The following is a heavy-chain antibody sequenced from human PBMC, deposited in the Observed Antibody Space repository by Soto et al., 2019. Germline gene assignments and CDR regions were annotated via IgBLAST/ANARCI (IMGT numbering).Heavy chain of an antibody. CDR3: ARDQLGYCSSTTCYNGLDP. CDR1: GYSINSDYY. Sequence: SETLSLTCAVSGYSINSDYYWGWIRQPPGKGLEWIGYIYDSGSSNYNPSLKSRVSISLDTSKNQFSLKLRSVTAADTAMYYCARDQLGYCSSTTCYNGLDPWGQGNLVTVSS. V-gene: IGHV4-38-2*02. CDR2: IYDSGSS. D-gene: IGHD2-2*02. J-gene: IGHJ5*02.